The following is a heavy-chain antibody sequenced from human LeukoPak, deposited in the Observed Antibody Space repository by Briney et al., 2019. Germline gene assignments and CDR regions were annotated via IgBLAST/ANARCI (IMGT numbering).Heavy chain of an antibody. CDR1: GFTFSSHL. D-gene: IGHD2-21*01. Sequence: PGGSLRLSCAASGFTFSSHLMHWVRQAPGKGLEWVSGTSGSGGRTYYADSVKGRFTISRENSKNTLYLQMNSLRAEDTAVYYCAKDLICFDYWGQGTLVTVSS. J-gene: IGHJ4*02. V-gene: IGHV3-23*01. CDR2: TSGSGGRT. CDR3: AKDLICFDY.